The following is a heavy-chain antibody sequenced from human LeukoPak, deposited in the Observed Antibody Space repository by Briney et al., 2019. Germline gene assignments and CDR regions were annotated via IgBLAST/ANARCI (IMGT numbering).Heavy chain of an antibody. CDR3: ARDSSVGYGSGSYYGMDV. V-gene: IGHV3-48*01. J-gene: IGHJ6*02. CDR1: GFTFSSYW. Sequence: GGSLRLSCAASGFTFSSYWMSWVRQAPGKGLEWVSYISSSSSTIYYADSVKGRFTISRDNAKNSLYLQMNSLRAEDTAVYYCARDSSVGYGSGSYYGMDVWGQGTTVTVSS. CDR2: ISSSSSTI. D-gene: IGHD3-10*01.